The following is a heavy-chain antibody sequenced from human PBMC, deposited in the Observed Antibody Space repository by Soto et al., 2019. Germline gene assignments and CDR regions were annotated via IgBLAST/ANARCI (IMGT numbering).Heavy chain of an antibody. V-gene: IGHV4-4*02. CDR1: GGSISSSLW. D-gene: IGHD2-21*01. Sequence: PSETLSLTCAVSGGSISSSLWWNWVRQPPGKGLEWIGEIYDSGTTNYNPTLKNRVTISVDKSKDQLSLELTSVTAADTAVYFCATTLSPYYNGMHVWGQGATVTVSS. J-gene: IGHJ6*02. CDR3: ATTLSPYYNGMHV. CDR2: IYDSGTT.